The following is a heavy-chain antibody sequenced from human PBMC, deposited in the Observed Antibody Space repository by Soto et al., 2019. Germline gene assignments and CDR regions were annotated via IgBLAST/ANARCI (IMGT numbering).Heavy chain of an antibody. J-gene: IGHJ6*02. V-gene: IGHV3-30*18. CDR1: GFTFGSYG. CDR2: ISYDGSKK. Sequence: QVHLVESGGGVVQPGRTLRLSCAASGFTFGSYGMHWVRQAPGKGLEWVAGISYDGSKKYYGESVKGRFTISSDNSKNTLYLQMNSLRVEDTAVYYCAKASENYSTGYYKPFYYFGVDVWGQGTTVTVSS. CDR3: AKASENYSTGYYKPFYYFGVDV. D-gene: IGHD3-22*01.